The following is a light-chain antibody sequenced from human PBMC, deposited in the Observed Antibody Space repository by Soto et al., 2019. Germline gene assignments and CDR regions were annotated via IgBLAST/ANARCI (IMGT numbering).Light chain of an antibody. CDR1: SSDFGGYNY. V-gene: IGLV2-11*01. Sequence: QSALTQPRSVSGSHGQSVTISCTGTSSDFGGYNYVSWYQQHPGKAPKLMIFDVSKRPSGVPDRFSGSKSGNTASLTISGLPAEDEADYYCCSYAGSFVVFGGGTQLTVL. CDR2: DVS. CDR3: CSYAGSFVV. J-gene: IGLJ2*01.